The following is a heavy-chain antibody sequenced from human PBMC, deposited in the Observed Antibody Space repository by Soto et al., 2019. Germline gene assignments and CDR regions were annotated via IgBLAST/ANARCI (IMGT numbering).Heavy chain of an antibody. CDR2: IKQDGSEK. J-gene: IGHJ6*02. D-gene: IGHD2-2*01. V-gene: IGHV3-7*01. CDR3: ARTILVYCISSRCSYYYGMDV. CDR1: GFTFSSYW. Sequence: PGGSLRLSCAASGFTFSSYWMIWVRQAPGKGLGWVANIKQDGSEKYYVDSVKGRFTISRDNGRNSLYLQMNSLRAEDTAVYYCARTILVYCISSRCSYYYGMDVWGQGTRVTVSS.